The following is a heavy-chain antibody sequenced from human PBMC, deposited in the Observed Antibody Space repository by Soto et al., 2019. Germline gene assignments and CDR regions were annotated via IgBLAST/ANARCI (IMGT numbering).Heavy chain of an antibody. CDR1: GFTFSSYG. CDR2: ISYDGSNK. CDR3: AKDRGSGCDY. J-gene: IGHJ4*02. V-gene: IGHV3-30*18. D-gene: IGHD5-12*01. Sequence: QVQLVESGGGVVQPGRSLRLSCAASGFTFSSYGMHWVRQAPGKGLEWVAVISYDGSNKYYADSVKGQFTISRDNSKNTLYLQMNSLRAEDTAVYYCAKDRGSGCDYWGQGTLVTVSS.